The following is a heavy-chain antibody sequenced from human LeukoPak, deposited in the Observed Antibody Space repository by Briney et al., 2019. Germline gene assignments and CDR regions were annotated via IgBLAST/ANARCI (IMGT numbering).Heavy chain of an antibody. J-gene: IGHJ4*02. V-gene: IGHV3-53*01. CDR3: ARGLGYCTSTTCLLPFDY. CDR2: IYSGGST. Sequence: PGGSLRLSCLASGFAFSAYEMNWVRQAPGKGLECVSVIYSGGSTYYADSVKGRFTVSRDNSKNTLYLQMNSLRAEDTAMYYCARGLGYCTSTTCLLPFDYWGQGTLVTVSS. D-gene: IGHD2-2*01. CDR1: GFAFSAYE.